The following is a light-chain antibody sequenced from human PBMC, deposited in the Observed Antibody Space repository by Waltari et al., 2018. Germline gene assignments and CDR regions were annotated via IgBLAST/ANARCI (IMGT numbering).Light chain of an antibody. CDR2: EDT. Sequence: SYELTQPPSVSVSPGQTATIHCSGDTFPTYYSYWYQQKSGQAPVLLIYEDTKRPPAISGRLSCSTSSTVATLTISGAQFEDEAVYDCYSTDSTSDPHLVFGGGTKLSVL. CDR3: YSTDSTSDPHLV. V-gene: IGLV3-10*01. CDR1: TFPTYY. J-gene: IGLJ2*01.